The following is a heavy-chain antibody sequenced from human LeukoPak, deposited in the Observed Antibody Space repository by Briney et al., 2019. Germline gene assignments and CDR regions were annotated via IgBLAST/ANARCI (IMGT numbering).Heavy chain of an antibody. CDR2: IWYDGSKK. Sequence: PGTSLRLSCATSGFTFSNYGMHWVRQAPGKGLEWVALIWYDGSKKYYTDSVKGRFTIYRDDSQNTLVLQMNSLRAEDTAVYYCARYYYDSSGDYWGRGTRVTVST. D-gene: IGHD3-22*01. J-gene: IGHJ4*02. CDR1: GFTFSNYG. V-gene: IGHV3-33*01. CDR3: ARYYYDSSGDY.